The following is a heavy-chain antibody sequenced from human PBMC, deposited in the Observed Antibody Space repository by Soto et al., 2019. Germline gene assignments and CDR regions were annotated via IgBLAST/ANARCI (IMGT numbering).Heavy chain of an antibody. J-gene: IGHJ6*02. V-gene: IGHV4-34*01. Sequence: PSETLSLTCAVYGGSFRGYYWSWIRQPPGKGLEWIGEINHSGSTNYNPSLKSRVTISVDTSKNQFSLKLSSVTAADTAVYYCARGRVDFWSGTGGYGMDVWGQGTTVTVSS. D-gene: IGHD3-3*01. CDR2: INHSGST. CDR3: ARGRVDFWSGTGGYGMDV. CDR1: GGSFRGYY.